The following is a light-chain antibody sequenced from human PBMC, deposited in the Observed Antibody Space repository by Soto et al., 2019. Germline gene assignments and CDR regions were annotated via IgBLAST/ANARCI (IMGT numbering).Light chain of an antibody. J-gene: IGLJ1*01. Sequence: QSVLTQAPSASGTPGQRVTISCSGSSSNIGSNTVSWYQQLPGTAPKLLIYSNNQRPSGVPGRFSGSKSGTSASLAISGLQSEDEADYYSAAWGGGLNGRYGFGTGTKRTV. CDR2: SNN. CDR3: AAWGGGLNGRYG. V-gene: IGLV1-44*01. CDR1: SSNIGSNT.